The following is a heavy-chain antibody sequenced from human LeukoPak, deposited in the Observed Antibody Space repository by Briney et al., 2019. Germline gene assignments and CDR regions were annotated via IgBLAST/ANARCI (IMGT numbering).Heavy chain of an antibody. D-gene: IGHD4-17*01. J-gene: IGHJ4*02. V-gene: IGHV3-30*18. CDR2: ISYGGSNK. Sequence: GRSLRLSCAASGFTFSSYGMHWVRQAPGKGLEWVAVISYGGSNKYYADSVKGRFTISRDNSKNTLYLQMNSLRAEDTAVYYCAKARPLTTVKYFDYWGQGTLVTVSS. CDR3: AKARPLTTVKYFDY. CDR1: GFTFSSYG.